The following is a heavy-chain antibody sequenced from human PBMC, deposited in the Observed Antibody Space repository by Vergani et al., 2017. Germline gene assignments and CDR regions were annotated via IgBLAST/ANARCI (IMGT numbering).Heavy chain of an antibody. CDR2: ISAYNGNT. D-gene: IGHD6-13*01. Sequence: QVQLVQSGAEVKKPGASVKVSCKASGYTFTSYGISWVRQAPGQGLEWMGWISAYNGNTNYAQNIQGRVTMTTDTSTSTAYMELRSLRSDDTAVYYCARVQLQGHSSSWFGNWFDPWGQGTLVTVSS. V-gene: IGHV1-18*01. CDR3: ARVQLQGHSSSWFGNWFDP. CDR1: GYTFTSYG. J-gene: IGHJ5*02.